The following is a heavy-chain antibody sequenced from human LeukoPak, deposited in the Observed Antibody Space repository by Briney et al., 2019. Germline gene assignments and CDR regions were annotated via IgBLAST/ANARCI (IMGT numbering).Heavy chain of an antibody. D-gene: IGHD2-2*01. J-gene: IGHJ6*02. CDR2: ISGSGSST. CDR3: AKFRSNCSSTSCYRLFYYYYGMDV. Sequence: GGSLRLSCAASGFTFSSYAMSWVRQAPGKGLEWVSAISGSGSSTYYADSVKGRFTISRDNSKNTLYLQMNSLRAEDTAVYYCAKFRSNCSSTSCYRLFYYYYGMDVWGQGTTVTVSS. CDR1: GFTFSSYA. V-gene: IGHV3-23*01.